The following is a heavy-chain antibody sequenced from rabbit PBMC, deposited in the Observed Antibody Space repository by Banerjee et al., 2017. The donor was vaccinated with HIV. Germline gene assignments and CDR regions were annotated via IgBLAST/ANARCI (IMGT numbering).Heavy chain of an antibody. CDR2: IYAGSGRT. J-gene: IGHJ4*01. CDR3: ARDAGNDYYVYFVL. D-gene: IGHD1-1*01. CDR1: GFSFSSNYY. Sequence: QSLEESGGDLVKPGASLTLTCTASGFSFSSNYYMCWVRQAPGKGLEWIACIYAGSGRTYYASWAKGRFTISKTSSTTVTLQMTSLTAADTATYFCARDAGNDYYVYFVLWGPGTLVTVS. V-gene: IGHV1S40*01.